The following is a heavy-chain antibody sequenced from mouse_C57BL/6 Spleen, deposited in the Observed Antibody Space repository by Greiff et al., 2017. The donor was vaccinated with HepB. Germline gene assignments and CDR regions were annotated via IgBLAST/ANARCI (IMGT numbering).Heavy chain of an antibody. J-gene: IGHJ2*01. CDR2: IYPRSGNT. Sequence: VQRVESGAELARPGASVKLSCKASGYTFTSYGISWVKQRTGQGLEWIGEIYPRSGNTYYNEKFKGKATLTADKSSSTAYMELRSLTSEDSAVYFGARGTGTEDFDYWGQGTPLTVSS. CDR3: ARGTGTEDFDY. CDR1: GYTFTSYG. V-gene: IGHV1-81*01. D-gene: IGHD4-1*01.